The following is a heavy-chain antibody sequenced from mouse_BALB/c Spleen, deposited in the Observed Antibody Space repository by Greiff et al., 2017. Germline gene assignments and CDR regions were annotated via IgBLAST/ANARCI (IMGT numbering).Heavy chain of an antibody. D-gene: IGHD2-14*01. Sequence: EVQLVESGGDLVKPGGSLKISCAASGFTFSSYGMSWVRQSPGKRLEWVATISSGGSYTYYQDSVKGRFTISRDNAKNTLYLQMSSLTSEDTAMDYCSRPPIIGTTWDFDDWGKGTTVTV. J-gene: IGHJ2*01. CDR1: GFTFSSYG. CDR3: SRPPIIGTTWDFDD. CDR2: ISSGGSYT. V-gene: IGHV5-6*01.